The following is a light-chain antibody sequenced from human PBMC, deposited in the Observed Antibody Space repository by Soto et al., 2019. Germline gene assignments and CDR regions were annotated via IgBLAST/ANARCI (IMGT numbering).Light chain of an antibody. CDR1: SSDVGGYNY. Sequence: QSALTQPASVSGSPGQSITISCTGTSSDVGGYNYVSWYQRHPGKAPKLMIYDVSNRLSGVSNRFSGSKSGNTASLTISGLQAEDEADYYCSSYTSSSPPSYVFGTGTKVTVL. CDR2: DVS. V-gene: IGLV2-14*01. CDR3: SSYTSSSPPSYV. J-gene: IGLJ1*01.